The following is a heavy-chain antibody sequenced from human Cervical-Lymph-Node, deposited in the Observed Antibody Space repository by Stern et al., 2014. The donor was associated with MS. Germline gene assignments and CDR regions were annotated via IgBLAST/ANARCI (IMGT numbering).Heavy chain of an antibody. V-gene: IGHV3-30*03. CDR1: GFSLSNSG. Sequence: VQLVESGGGVVQPGRSLTLSCAASGFSLSNSGMHWVRQAPGKGLEWLAVMSFVGGNKKYGDSVKGRFSISRDMANNTLFLQMNSLRPEDTAVYYCMGVGDAMHVWGQGTTVIVSS. J-gene: IGHJ6*02. CDR3: MGVGDAMHV. CDR2: MSFVGGNK.